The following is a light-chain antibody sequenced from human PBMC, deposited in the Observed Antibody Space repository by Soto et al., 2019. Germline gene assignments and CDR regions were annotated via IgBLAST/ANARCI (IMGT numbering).Light chain of an antibody. CDR2: DAS. Sequence: EIVLTQSPATLSLSPGEGATLSCRASQSISSYLAWYQQKPGQAPRLLIYDASNRATGIPARFSGSGSGTDFTLTISSLEPEDFAVYYCQQRDNWPPTWTFGQGTKVDIK. J-gene: IGKJ1*01. CDR3: QQRDNWPPTWT. V-gene: IGKV3-11*01. CDR1: QSISSY.